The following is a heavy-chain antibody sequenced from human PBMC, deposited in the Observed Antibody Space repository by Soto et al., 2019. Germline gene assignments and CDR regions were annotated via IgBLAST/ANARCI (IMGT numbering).Heavy chain of an antibody. V-gene: IGHV4-61*01. D-gene: IGHD3-22*01. Sequence: PSETLSLTCTVSGGSVSSGSYYWSWIRQPPGKGLEWIGYIYYSGSTNYNPSLKSRVTISVDTSKNQFSLKLSSVTAADTAVYYCARDSSGYSFDYWGQGTLVTVSS. J-gene: IGHJ4*02. CDR3: ARDSSGYSFDY. CDR2: IYYSGST. CDR1: GGSVSSGSYY.